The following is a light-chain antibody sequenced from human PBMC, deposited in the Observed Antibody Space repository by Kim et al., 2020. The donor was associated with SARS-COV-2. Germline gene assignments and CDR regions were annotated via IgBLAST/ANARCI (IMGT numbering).Light chain of an antibody. CDR2: HAS. J-gene: IGKJ1*01. V-gene: IGKV1-5*03. Sequence: DIQMTQSPSTLSASVGDRVTITCRASQTIDRCLAWYSQTAGKAPKLLIYHASGLESGVPSRFSGSGSGTEFTLTISSLQPEDFATYYCQQYDSYPWTFGQGNKLEI. CDR1: QTIDRC. CDR3: QQYDSYPWT.